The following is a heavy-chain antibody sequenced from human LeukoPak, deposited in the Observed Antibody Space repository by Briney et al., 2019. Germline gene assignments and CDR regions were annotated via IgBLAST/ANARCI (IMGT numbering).Heavy chain of an antibody. CDR2: ISSSSSYI. CDR3: ARRGYDILTGYPYFDY. D-gene: IGHD3-9*01. Sequence: GGSLRLSCAASGFTFSSYSVNWVRQAPGKGLEWVSSISSSSSYIYYADSVKGRFTISRDNAKNSLYLQMNSLRAEDTAVYYCARRGYDILTGYPYFDYWGQGTLVTVSS. J-gene: IGHJ4*02. CDR1: GFTFSSYS. V-gene: IGHV3-21*01.